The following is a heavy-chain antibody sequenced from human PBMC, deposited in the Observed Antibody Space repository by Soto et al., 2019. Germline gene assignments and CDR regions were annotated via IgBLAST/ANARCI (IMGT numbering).Heavy chain of an antibody. V-gene: IGHV3-23*01. CDR2: ISGSGGST. D-gene: IGHD2-2*01. CDR3: AKGQYQLLQFDY. Sequence: EVQLLESGGGLVQPGGSLRLSCAASGFTFSSYAMSWVRQAPGKGLEWVSAISGSGGSTYYADSVKGRFTISRDNSKNTLYLQRNSLRAEDTAVYYCAKGQYQLLQFDYWGQGTLVTVSS. CDR1: GFTFSSYA. J-gene: IGHJ4*02.